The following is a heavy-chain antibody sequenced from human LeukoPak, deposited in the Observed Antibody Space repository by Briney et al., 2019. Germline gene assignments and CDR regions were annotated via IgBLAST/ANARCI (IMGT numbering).Heavy chain of an antibody. J-gene: IGHJ6*02. CDR1: GFTVSSNY. V-gene: IGHV3-66*01. Sequence: GGSLRLSCAASGFTVSSNYMSWVRQAPGKGLEWVSVIYSGGSTYYADSVKGRFTISRDNSKNTLYLQMNSLGAEDTAVYYCARERYYYGMDVWGQGTTVTVSS. CDR2: IYSGGST. CDR3: ARERYYYGMDV.